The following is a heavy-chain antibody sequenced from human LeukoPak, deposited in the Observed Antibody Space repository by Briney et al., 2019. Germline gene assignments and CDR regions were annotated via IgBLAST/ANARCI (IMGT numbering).Heavy chain of an antibody. J-gene: IGHJ4*02. CDR3: AREARKTYYYDSSGYYYDY. D-gene: IGHD3-22*01. Sequence: PGGSLRLSCAASGFTFSSYSMTWVRQAPGKGLEWVSSISSSSSYIYYADSVKGRFAISRDNAKNSLYLQMNSLRAEDTAVYYCAREARKTYYYDSSGYYYDYWGQGTLVTVSS. V-gene: IGHV3-21*01. CDR1: GFTFSSYS. CDR2: ISSSSSYI.